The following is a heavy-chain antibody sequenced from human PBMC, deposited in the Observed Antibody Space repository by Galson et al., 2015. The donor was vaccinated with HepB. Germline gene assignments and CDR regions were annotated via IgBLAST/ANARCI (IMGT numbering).Heavy chain of an antibody. Sequence: SLRLSCAASGFTFSSYAMSWVRQAPGKGLEWVSAISGSDGSTYYAGSVKGRFTISRDNSKNTLYLQMNSLRAEDTAVYYCAKGRGGSYWYNWFDPWGQGTLVTVSS. CDR2: ISGSDGST. CDR3: AKGRGGSYWYNWFDP. J-gene: IGHJ5*02. CDR1: GFTFSSYA. V-gene: IGHV3-23*01. D-gene: IGHD1-26*01.